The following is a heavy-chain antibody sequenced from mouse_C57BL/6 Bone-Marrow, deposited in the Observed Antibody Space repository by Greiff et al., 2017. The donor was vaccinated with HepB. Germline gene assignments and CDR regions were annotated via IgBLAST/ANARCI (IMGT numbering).Heavy chain of an antibody. CDR3: ARDLYGRDYAMDY. V-gene: IGHV1-50*01. D-gene: IGHD1-1*01. CDR2: IDPSDIYT. J-gene: IGHJ4*01. CDR1: GYTFTSYW. Sequence: QVQLQQPGAELVKPGASVKLSCKASGYTFTSYWMQWVKQRPGQGLEWIGEIDPSDIYTNYNQKFKGKATLTVDTSSSTAYMQLSSLTSEDSAVYYCARDLYGRDYAMDYWGQGTSVTVSS.